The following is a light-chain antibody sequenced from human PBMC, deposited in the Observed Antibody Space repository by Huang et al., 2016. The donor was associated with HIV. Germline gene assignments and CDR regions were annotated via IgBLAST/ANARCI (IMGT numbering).Light chain of an antibody. CDR1: EGIGSG. CDR3: QQAKGFPWT. CDR2: AAL. J-gene: IGKJ1*01. V-gene: IGKV1-12*01. Sequence: DIQMTQSPSSVSASVGERANISCPAREGIGSGLAWYHQKPGRDPKLLIYAALSLQSGVPSRCSGSGSETDFTLTISSLQPEDFATYYCQQAKGFPWTFGQGTKVESK.